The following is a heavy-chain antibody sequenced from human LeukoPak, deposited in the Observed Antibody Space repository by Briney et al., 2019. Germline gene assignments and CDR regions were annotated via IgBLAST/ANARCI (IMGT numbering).Heavy chain of an antibody. D-gene: IGHD2-2*01. J-gene: IGHJ4*02. V-gene: IGHV1-2*02. Sequence: GESLKISCKGSGYTFTGYYMHWVRQAPGQGLEWMGWINPNSGGTNYAQKFQGRVTMTRDTPISTAYMELSRLRSDDTAVYYCARDETDCSSTSCPFDYWGQGTLVTVSS. CDR1: GYTFTGYY. CDR2: INPNSGGT. CDR3: ARDETDCSSTSCPFDY.